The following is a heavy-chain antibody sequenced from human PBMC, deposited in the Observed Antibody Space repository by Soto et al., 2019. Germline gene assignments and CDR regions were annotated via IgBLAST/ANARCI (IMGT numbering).Heavy chain of an antibody. CDR3: EKRTTTEWYLDI. D-gene: IGHD4-17*01. Sequence: RLSXRLSGSAAVFTFIIYSIIWFRQAPGKGLELVSAVGGSGGSTYYADSVKGRFTISRDNYENTLFLQMNSLRAEDTAVYYCEKRTTTEWYLDIWGRGTLVNVYS. CDR1: VFTFIIYS. CDR2: VGGSGGST. V-gene: IGHV3-23*01. J-gene: IGHJ2*01.